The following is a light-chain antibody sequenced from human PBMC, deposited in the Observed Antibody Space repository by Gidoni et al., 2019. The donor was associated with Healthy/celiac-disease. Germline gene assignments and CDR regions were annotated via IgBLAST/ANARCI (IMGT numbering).Light chain of an antibody. CDR2: AAS. Sequence: DIQMTQSPSSLSASVGDRVTITCRASQSISSYLNWYRQKPGKAPKLLIYAASSLQSGVPSRFNGSGSGTDFTLTISSLQPEDFATYYCQQSYSTLLTFGGGTKVEIK. V-gene: IGKV1-39*01. CDR1: QSISSY. J-gene: IGKJ4*01. CDR3: QQSYSTLLT.